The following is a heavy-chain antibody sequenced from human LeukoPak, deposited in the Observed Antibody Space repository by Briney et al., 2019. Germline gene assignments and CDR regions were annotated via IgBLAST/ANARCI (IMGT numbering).Heavy chain of an antibody. D-gene: IGHD3-10*01. CDR3: VRQLGGSGSY. J-gene: IGHJ4*02. CDR2: IKQDGSAK. V-gene: IGHV3-7*01. CDR1: GFTFSRHW. Sequence: GGSLRLSCAASGFTFSRHWMYWVRQAPGKGLEWVANIKQDGSAKPYVDSVKGRFTISRDNAKNSLFLQMNSLRAEDTAVYYCVRQLGGSGSYWGQGTLVTVSS.